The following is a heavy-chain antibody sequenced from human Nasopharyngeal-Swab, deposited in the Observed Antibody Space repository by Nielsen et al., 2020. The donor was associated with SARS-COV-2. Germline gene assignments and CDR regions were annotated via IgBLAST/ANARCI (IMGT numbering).Heavy chain of an antibody. D-gene: IGHD3-10*01. Sequence: GESLEISCAASGFTFSSYWMSWGRQAPGKGLEWVSSISSSSTYIYYADSVKGRFTISRDNAKNSLYLQMNSLRAEDTAVYYCAGAYGSGSYFAFDLWGQGTMVTVSS. CDR2: ISSSSTYI. CDR1: GFTFSSYW. CDR3: AGAYGSGSYFAFDL. V-gene: IGHV3-21*01. J-gene: IGHJ3*01.